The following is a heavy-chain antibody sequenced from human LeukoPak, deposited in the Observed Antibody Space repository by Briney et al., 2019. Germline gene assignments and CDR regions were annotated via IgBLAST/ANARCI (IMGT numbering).Heavy chain of an antibody. CDR1: GVSISSYY. V-gene: IGHV4-59*01. CDR2: IYYSGST. J-gene: IGHJ4*02. Sequence: PETLSLTCTVSGVSISSYYWSWIRQPPGKGLEWIGYIYYSGSTNYNPSLKSRVTISVDTSKNQFSLKLSSVTAADTAVYYCARDLASGSYRHWGQGTLVTVSS. D-gene: IGHD1-26*01. CDR3: ARDLASGSYRH.